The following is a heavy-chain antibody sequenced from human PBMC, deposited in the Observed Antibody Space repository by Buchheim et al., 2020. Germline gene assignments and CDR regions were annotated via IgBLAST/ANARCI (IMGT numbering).Heavy chain of an antibody. D-gene: IGHD4-11*01. CDR2: ISYDGSNK. J-gene: IGHJ6*03. CDR1: GFTFSGYG. CDR3: AKDVTTVVYYYYYMDV. V-gene: IGHV3-30*18. Sequence: QVQLVESGGGVVQPGRSLRLSCAASGFTFSGYGMHWVRQAPGKGLEWVAVISYDGSNKYYADSVKGRFTISRDNSKNTLYLQMNSLRAEDTAVYYCAKDVTTVVYYYYYMDVWGKETT.